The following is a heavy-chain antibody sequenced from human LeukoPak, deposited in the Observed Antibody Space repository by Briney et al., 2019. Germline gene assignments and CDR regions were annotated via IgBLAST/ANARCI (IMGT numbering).Heavy chain of an antibody. CDR3: GRHSYGRGYTLS. CDR2: IYHSGST. Sequence: PSQTLSLTCTVSGLSISSGGYYWDWIRQPPGKGLEWIGYIYHSGSTYYNPSLTSRVTISVDTSKIQFSLKLSSVTAADTAVYYCGRHSYGRGYTLSWGQGTLVTVSS. J-gene: IGHJ4*02. V-gene: IGHV4-30-2*01. D-gene: IGHD1-1*01. CDR1: GLSISSGGYY.